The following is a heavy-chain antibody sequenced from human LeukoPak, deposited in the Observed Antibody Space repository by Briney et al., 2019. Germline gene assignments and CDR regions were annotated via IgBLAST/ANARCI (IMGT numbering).Heavy chain of an antibody. J-gene: IGHJ6*02. CDR2: INPSGGGT. CDR1: GYMFTSYY. D-gene: IGHD4-17*01. V-gene: IGHV1-46*01. CDR3: ARDGDDCGDYVEYNYYGLDV. Sequence: ASVKVSCKASGYMFTSYYMHWVRQAPGPGLEWMGMINPSGGGTNYAQKFQGRVTMTRDTSTSTVYMELSSLRSEDTAVYYCARDGDDCGDYVEYNYYGLDVWGQGTTVTVSS.